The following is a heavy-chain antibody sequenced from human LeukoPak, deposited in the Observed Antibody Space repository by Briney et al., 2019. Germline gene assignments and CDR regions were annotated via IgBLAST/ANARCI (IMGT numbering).Heavy chain of an antibody. CDR1: GGSFSGYY. CDR2: INHSGST. CDR3: ARGRRSSGWYGY. V-gene: IGHV4-34*01. D-gene: IGHD6-19*01. J-gene: IGHJ4*02. Sequence: SETLSPTCAVYGGSFSGYYWSWIRQLPGKGLEWIGEINHSGSTNYNPSLKSRVTISVDTSKNQFSLKLSSVTAADTAVYYCARGRRSSGWYGYWGQGTLVTVSS.